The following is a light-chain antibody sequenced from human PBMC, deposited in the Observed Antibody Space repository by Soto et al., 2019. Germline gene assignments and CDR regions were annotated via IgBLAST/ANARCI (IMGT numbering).Light chain of an antibody. Sequence: EIVLTQSPGTLSLSPVERATLSCRASQSVSNNYLAWYQQKPGQAPRLLIYDASNRATGIPARFSGSGSGTDFTLTISSLEPEDFAVYYCQQRSNWTFGQGTKVDIK. J-gene: IGKJ1*01. V-gene: IGKV3-11*01. CDR2: DAS. CDR1: QSVSNNY. CDR3: QQRSNWT.